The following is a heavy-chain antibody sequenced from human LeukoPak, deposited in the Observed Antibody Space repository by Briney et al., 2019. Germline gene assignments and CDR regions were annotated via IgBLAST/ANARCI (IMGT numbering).Heavy chain of an antibody. V-gene: IGHV3-7*01. CDR2: IKQDGSEK. D-gene: IGHD1-14*01. CDR3: VKHETGPEY. CDR1: GFTFSRYW. J-gene: IGHJ4*02. Sequence: PGGSLRLSCAASGFTFSRYWMSWVRQAPGKGLEWLANIKQDGSEKHHGASVKGRSTISRDNAKNSLYLQMNSLRVEDTAVYYCVKHETGPEYWGQGTLVAVSS.